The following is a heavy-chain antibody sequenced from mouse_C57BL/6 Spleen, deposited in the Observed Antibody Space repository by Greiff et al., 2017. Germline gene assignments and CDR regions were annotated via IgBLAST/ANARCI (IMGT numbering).Heavy chain of an antibody. V-gene: IGHV1-64*01. CDR3: ARGPDYYGGSWAWFAY. CDR1: GYTFTSYW. D-gene: IGHD1-1*01. CDR2: IHPNSGST. J-gene: IGHJ3*01. Sequence: VQLQQPGAELVKPGASVKLSCKASGYTFTSYWMHWVKQRPGQGLEWIGMIHPNSGSTNYNEKFKSKATLTVAKSSSPAYMQLSSLTSEDSAVYYCARGPDYYGGSWAWFAYWGQGTLVTVSA.